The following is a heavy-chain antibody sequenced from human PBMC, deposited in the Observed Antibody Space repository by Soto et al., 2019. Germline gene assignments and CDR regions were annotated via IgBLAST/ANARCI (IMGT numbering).Heavy chain of an antibody. CDR1: GRSVSSVCDS. V-gene: IGHV4-30-2*06. CDR3: ARVFGETVSE. J-gene: IGHJ4*02. Sequence: QVPLQESGSGLVKPSQTLPLTCAVSGRSVSSVCDSWDWIRQSPGKGLEWLGSVYHNGRPDYIQPLKGRFTLSLDMAKNRFSLGLTSVTAADTAVYFSARVFGETVSEWGQGLLVNVSS. D-gene: IGHD2-21*01. CDR2: VYHNGRP.